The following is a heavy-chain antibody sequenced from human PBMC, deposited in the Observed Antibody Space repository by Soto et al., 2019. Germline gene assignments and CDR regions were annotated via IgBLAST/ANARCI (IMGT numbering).Heavy chain of an antibody. CDR2: ISSSSSTI. J-gene: IGHJ6*02. D-gene: IGHD1-1*01. CDR3: AREEPIYYYYYGMDV. Sequence: PGGSLRLSCAASGFTFSSYSMNWVRQAPGKGLEWVSYISSSSSTIYYADSVKGRSTISRDNAKNSLYLQMNSLRDEDTAVYYCAREEPIYYYYYGMDVWGQGTTVTVSS. CDR1: GFTFSSYS. V-gene: IGHV3-48*02.